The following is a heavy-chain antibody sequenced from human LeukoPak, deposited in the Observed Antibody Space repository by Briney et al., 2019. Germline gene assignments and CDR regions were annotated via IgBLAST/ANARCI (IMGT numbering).Heavy chain of an antibody. Sequence: AAVNVSCKASGYTFTSYGISWVRQAPGQGREWMGGISAYNGNTNYAQKLQGRVTMTTDTSTSTAYMELRSLRSDDTAVYYCARVGYSSGWYSRTWFDPWGQGTLVTVSS. CDR2: ISAYNGNT. CDR1: GYTFTSYG. CDR3: ARVGYSSGWYSRTWFDP. J-gene: IGHJ5*02. V-gene: IGHV1-18*01. D-gene: IGHD6-19*01.